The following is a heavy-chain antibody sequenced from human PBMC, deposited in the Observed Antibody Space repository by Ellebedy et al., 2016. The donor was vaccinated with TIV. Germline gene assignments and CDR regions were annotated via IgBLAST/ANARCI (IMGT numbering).Heavy chain of an antibody. Sequence: PGGSLRLSCAAPGFTFSDHYMDWVRQAPGKGLEWFGRTRNKANSYTTEYAASVKGRFTISRDDSKNSLYLQMNSLNTEDTAVYYCARISGSYYFDYWGQGTLVTVSS. V-gene: IGHV3-72*01. CDR2: TRNKANSYTT. CDR3: ARISGSYYFDY. D-gene: IGHD1-26*01. J-gene: IGHJ4*02. CDR1: GFTFSDHY.